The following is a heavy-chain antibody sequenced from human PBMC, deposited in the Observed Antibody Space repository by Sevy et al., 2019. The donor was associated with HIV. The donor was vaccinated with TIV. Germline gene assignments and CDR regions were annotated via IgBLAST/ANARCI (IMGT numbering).Heavy chain of an antibody. CDR3: TRGCSRDSSSWYYYFDY. Sequence: GGSLRLSCAASGFTFSGSAMRWVRQASGKGLEWVGRIRSKGNSYATEYAASVKGRFTISRDDSKNTVYLQMNSLKTEDTAVYYSTRGCSRDSSSWYYYFDYWGQGTLVTVSS. V-gene: IGHV3-73*01. J-gene: IGHJ4*02. CDR1: GFTFSGSA. D-gene: IGHD6-13*01. CDR2: IRSKGNSYAT.